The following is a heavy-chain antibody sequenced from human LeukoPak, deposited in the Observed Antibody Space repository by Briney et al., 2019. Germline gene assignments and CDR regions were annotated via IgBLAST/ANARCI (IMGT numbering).Heavy chain of an antibody. Sequence: GGSLRLSCAASGFAFSSYDMNWVRQAPGKGLEWVSYISRSSTTVYYADSVKGRFTISRGNAKNSVYLQVNSLRDEDTAVYYCATQNQYYYGSGPFDYWGQGTPVTVSS. CDR2: ISRSSTTV. J-gene: IGHJ4*02. V-gene: IGHV3-48*02. CDR3: ATQNQYYYGSGPFDY. D-gene: IGHD3-10*01. CDR1: GFAFSSYD.